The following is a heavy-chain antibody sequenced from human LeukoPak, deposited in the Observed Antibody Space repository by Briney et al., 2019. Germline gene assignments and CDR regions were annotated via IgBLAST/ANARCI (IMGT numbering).Heavy chain of an antibody. Sequence: GASVKVSCKASGYTFTDYYIHWVRQAPGQGLGWMGRINPNSGATNYSQKCQGRGTMARDRSISTAYMKLNRLRSDDTAIYYCATGSGYDYLAIDIWGQGTVVTVSS. CDR2: INPNSGAT. J-gene: IGHJ3*02. CDR1: GYTFTDYY. CDR3: ATGSGYDYLAIDI. D-gene: IGHD5-12*01. V-gene: IGHV1-2*06.